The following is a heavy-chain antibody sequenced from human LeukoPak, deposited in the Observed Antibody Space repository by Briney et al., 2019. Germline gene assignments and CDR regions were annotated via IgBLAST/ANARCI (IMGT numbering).Heavy chain of an antibody. CDR1: GFTFSSYA. CDR3: AKGGAYYYDSSGYFSI. J-gene: IGHJ3*02. V-gene: IGHV3-23*01. D-gene: IGHD3-22*01. CDR2: ISGSGGST. Sequence: GGSLRLSCAASGFTFSSYAMSWVRQAPGKGLEWVSTISGSGGSTYYADSVKGRFTISRDNSKNTLYLQMNSLRAEDTAVYYCAKGGAYYYDSSGYFSIWGQGTVVTVSS.